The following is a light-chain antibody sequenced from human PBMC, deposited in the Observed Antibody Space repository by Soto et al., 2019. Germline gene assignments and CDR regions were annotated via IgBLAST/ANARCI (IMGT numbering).Light chain of an antibody. CDR2: GAS. V-gene: IGKV3-15*01. J-gene: IGKJ4*01. CDR1: QSVSGN. Sequence: EIVMTQSPATLSVSPGERATLSCRASQSVSGNLAWYQQKPGQAPRLLIYGASTRATGIPARFSGSGSGTEFALTISSLQPEDFAVYYCQQYNNWPPLTFGGGTKVEIK. CDR3: QQYNNWPPLT.